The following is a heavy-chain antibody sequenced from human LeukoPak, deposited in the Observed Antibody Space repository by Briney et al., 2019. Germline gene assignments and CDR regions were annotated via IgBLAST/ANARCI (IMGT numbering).Heavy chain of an antibody. J-gene: IGHJ4*02. D-gene: IGHD6-13*01. CDR3: ASQAILAAADTDY. CDR1: GGSISSSSYY. V-gene: IGHV4-39*01. CDR2: IYHSGTT. Sequence: PSETLSLTCTVSGGSISSSSYYWGWIRQPPGKGLDCIGSIYHSGTTYYTPSLKSRVTISVDTSKNQFSLKLSSVTAADTAIYYCASQAILAAADTDYRGQGTLVTVSS.